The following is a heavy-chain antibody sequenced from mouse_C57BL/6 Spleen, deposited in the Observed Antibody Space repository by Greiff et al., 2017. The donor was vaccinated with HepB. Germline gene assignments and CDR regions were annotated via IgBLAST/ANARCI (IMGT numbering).Heavy chain of an antibody. CDR2: IDPETGGT. Sequence: VQLQQSGAELVRPGASVTLSCKASGYTFTDYEMHWVKQTPVHGLEWIGAIDPETGGTAYNQKFKGKAILTADKSSSTAYMELRSLTSEDSAVYYCTRGRWALDYGGQGTTLTVSS. J-gene: IGHJ2*01. CDR3: TRGRWALDY. D-gene: IGHD1-1*01. CDR1: GYTFTDYE. V-gene: IGHV1-15*01.